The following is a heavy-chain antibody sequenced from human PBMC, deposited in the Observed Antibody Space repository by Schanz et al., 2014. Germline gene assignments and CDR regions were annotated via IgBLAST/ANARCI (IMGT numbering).Heavy chain of an antibody. V-gene: IGHV4-30-4*07. CDR1: GGSISSGGYS. Sequence: QVQLQESGPGLVKPSQTLSLTCAVSGGSISSGGYSWSWIRQPPGKGLEWIGYIFFRRSTYYNPSLKSRVPISIDTPKTQFSLRLTSVTAADTAVYYCYGMDVWGQGTTVTVSS. CDR2: IFFRRST. J-gene: IGHJ6*02. CDR3: YGMDV.